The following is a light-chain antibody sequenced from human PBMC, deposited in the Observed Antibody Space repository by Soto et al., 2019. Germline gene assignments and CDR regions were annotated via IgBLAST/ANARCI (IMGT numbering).Light chain of an antibody. CDR3: QQYNNWPLT. CDR1: QSISSD. J-gene: IGKJ4*01. Sequence: EKVMTQSPSTLSVSPGERATLSCRASQSISSDLAWYQQKTGQAPRLLIYGASTRATGIPDRFSGSGSGTEFTLTISSMQSEDFAVYYCQQYNNWPLTFGGGTKVDIK. CDR2: GAS. V-gene: IGKV3-15*01.